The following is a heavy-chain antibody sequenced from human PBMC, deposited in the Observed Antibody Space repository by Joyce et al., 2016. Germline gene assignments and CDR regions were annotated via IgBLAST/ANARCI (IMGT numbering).Heavy chain of an antibody. V-gene: IGHV3-33*01. CDR2: IWSDGSST. D-gene: IGHD2-2*01. CDR1: GFSFSNYG. J-gene: IGHJ4*02. Sequence: QEQLVESGGGVVQPGKSLRLSCAASGFSFSNYGMHWVRPAPGKGLEWVAFIWSDGSSTYYGDSVKGRFTISRDNSKNTLDLHMNSLTAEDTAVYYCARIQQLDDGSSPYAPLDYWGQGTLVTVSS. CDR3: ARIQQLDDGSSPYAPLDY.